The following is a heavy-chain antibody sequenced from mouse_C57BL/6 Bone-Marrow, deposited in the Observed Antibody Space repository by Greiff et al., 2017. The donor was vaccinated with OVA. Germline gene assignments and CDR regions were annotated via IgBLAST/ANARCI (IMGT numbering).Heavy chain of an antibody. Sequence: EVKLVESGGGLVKPGGSLKLSCAASGFTFSSYAMSWVRQTPDKRLEWVATISDGGSYTYYPAKVKGRFTISRDNAKNHLYLQMSHLKSEDTAMYYCARSPYGLFAYWGQGTLVTVSA. CDR3: ARSPYGLFAY. CDR2: ISDGGSYT. CDR1: GFTFSSYA. V-gene: IGHV5-4*03. J-gene: IGHJ3*01. D-gene: IGHD1-1*02.